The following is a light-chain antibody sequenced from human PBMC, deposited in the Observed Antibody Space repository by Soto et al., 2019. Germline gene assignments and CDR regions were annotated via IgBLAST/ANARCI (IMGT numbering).Light chain of an antibody. J-gene: IGLJ3*02. V-gene: IGLV2-14*01. CDR1: SSDVGGYNY. CDR2: EVS. CDR3: TSFTNSYTWV. Sequence: QSALTQPASVSGSPGQSITISCTGTSSDVGGYNYVSWFQQHPGKVPKLIIYEVSHRPSGVSDRFSGSKSGSTASLTISGLLTEDEADYYCTSFTNSYTWVFGGGTKLTVL.